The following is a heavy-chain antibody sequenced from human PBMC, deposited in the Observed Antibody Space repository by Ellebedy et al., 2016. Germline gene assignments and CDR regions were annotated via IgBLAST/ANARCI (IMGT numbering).Heavy chain of an antibody. D-gene: IGHD4-17*01. CDR2: ISAGSDIT. CDR3: RQGHYADL. CDR1: GFNFNTFF. V-gene: IGHV3-23*01. J-gene: IGHJ4*02. Sequence: GGSLRLSXTASGFNFNTFFMSWVRQAPGKGLEWVSTISAGSDITRLADSVKGRFTISRDNFKNSVYLRMNSLRVEDTAVYYCRQGHYADLWGQGTLVTVSS.